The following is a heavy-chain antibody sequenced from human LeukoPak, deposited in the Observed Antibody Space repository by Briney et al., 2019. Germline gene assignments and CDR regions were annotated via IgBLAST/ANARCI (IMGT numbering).Heavy chain of an antibody. CDR3: TTDREYSSSSAY. Sequence: GGSLRLSCAASGFTFSSFWMGWVRQAPGKGLEWVGRIKSKTDGGTTDYAAPVKGRFTISRDDSKNTLYLQMNSLKTEDTAVYYCTTDREYSSSSAYWGQGTLVTVSS. J-gene: IGHJ4*02. V-gene: IGHV3-15*01. D-gene: IGHD6-6*01. CDR1: GFTFSSFW. CDR2: IKSKTDGGTT.